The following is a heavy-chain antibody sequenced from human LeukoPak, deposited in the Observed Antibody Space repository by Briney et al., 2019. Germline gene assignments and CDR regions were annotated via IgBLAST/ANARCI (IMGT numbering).Heavy chain of an antibody. CDR3: ARDREGGGCDYDY. J-gene: IGHJ4*02. CDR1: GGTFSSYA. Sequence: SVKVSCKASGGTFSSYAISWVRQAPGQGLEWMGGIIPIFGTANYAQKFQGRVTITADKSTSTAYMELSSLRSEDTAVYYCARDREGGGCDYDYWGQGTLVTVSS. CDR2: IIPIFGTA. V-gene: IGHV1-69*06. D-gene: IGHD5-12*01.